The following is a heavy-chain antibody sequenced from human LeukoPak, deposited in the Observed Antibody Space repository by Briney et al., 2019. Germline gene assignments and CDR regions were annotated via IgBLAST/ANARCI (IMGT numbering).Heavy chain of an antibody. V-gene: IGHV3-7*03. CDR1: GFTFSSYW. CDR2: IKQDGSEK. Sequence: GGSLRLSCAASGFTFSSYWMSWVRQAPGKGLEWVANIKQDGSEKYYVDSVKGRFTISRDNAKNSLYLQMNSLRAEDTAVYYCAREGGLYDSSGYLDYWGQGTLVTVSS. CDR3: AREGGLYDSSGYLDY. D-gene: IGHD3-22*01. J-gene: IGHJ4*02.